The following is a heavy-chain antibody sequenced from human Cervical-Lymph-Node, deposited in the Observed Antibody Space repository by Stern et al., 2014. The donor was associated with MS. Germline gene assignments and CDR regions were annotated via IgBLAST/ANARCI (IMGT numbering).Heavy chain of an antibody. CDR3: VKWIAVAGNGGY. CDR1: GFTFSSYA. Sequence: EVQLVESGGGLVQPGGSLRLSCSASGFTFSSYAMHWVRQAPGKGPEYVSAISSNGGSTYYADSVKGRFTISRDNSKNTLYLQMSSLRAEDTAVYYCVKWIAVAGNGGYWGQGTLVTVSS. V-gene: IGHV3-64D*06. CDR2: ISSNGGST. D-gene: IGHD6-19*01. J-gene: IGHJ4*02.